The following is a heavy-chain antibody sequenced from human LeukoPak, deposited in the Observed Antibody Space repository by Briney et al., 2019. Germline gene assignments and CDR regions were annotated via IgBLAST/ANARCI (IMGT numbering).Heavy chain of an antibody. J-gene: IGHJ3*02. CDR3: ARASKWELPQPFDI. CDR1: GGSISSYY. CDR2: IYYSGST. D-gene: IGHD1-26*01. Sequence: PSETLSLTCTVSGGSISSYYWSWIRQPPGKGLEWIGYIYYSGSTNYNPSLKSRVTISVDTSKNQFSLKLSSVTAADTAVYYCARASKWELPQPFDIWGQGTMVTVSS. V-gene: IGHV4-59*01.